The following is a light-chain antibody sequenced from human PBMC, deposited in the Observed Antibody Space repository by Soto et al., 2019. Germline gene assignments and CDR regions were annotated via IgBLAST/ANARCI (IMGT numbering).Light chain of an antibody. CDR3: QRSGSAPPYI. V-gene: IGKV3-20*01. CDR2: GAS. J-gene: IGKJ2*01. CDR1: QSLDSTY. Sequence: EVVLTQSPGTLSLYPGERATLSCRASQSLDSTYLAWYQQKPGQSPRLVIYGASRRATGIPERFSGSGSGTDFTLTIGRLEPEDFAVYYCQRSGSAPPYIFCAGTRLDIK.